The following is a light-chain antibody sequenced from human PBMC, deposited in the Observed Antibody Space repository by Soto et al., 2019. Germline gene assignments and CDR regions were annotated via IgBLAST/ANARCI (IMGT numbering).Light chain of an antibody. CDR1: SSDVGGYNY. V-gene: IGLV2-11*01. J-gene: IGLJ1*01. Sequence: QSALTKPRSLSGSPGQSVTISCAGTSSDVGGYNYVSWYQQHPGKAPKLMIYDVSKRPSGVPDRFSGSKSGNTASLTISGLQAEDEADYYCCSYAGRYTYIFGTGNKV. CDR3: CSYAGRYTYI. CDR2: DVS.